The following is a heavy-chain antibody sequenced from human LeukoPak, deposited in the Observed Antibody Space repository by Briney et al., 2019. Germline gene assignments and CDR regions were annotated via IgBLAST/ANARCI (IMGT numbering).Heavy chain of an antibody. CDR3: AKDKATMDYYGMDV. D-gene: IGHD5-12*01. V-gene: IGHV3-23*01. CDR2: ISGSGGST. Sequence: GGSLRLSCAASGFTFSSYAISWVRQAPGKGLEWVSAISGSGGSTYYADSVKGRFTISRDNSKNTLYLQMNSLRAEDTAVYYCAKDKATMDYYGMDVWGKGTTVTVSS. J-gene: IGHJ6*04. CDR1: GFTFSSYA.